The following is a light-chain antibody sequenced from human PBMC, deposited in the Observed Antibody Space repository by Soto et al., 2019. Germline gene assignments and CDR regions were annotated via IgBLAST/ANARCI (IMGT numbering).Light chain of an antibody. J-gene: IGLJ3*02. Sequence: QSALTQPASVSGSPGQSITISCTGTISDVGSHNLVSWYQQHPGKAPKLIIYEVSERPSGVSSRFSGSKSGNTASLTISGLQAEDEAAYYCCSFAGSNSWVFGGGTKLTVL. CDR1: ISDVGSHNL. CDR3: CSFAGSNSWV. V-gene: IGLV2-23*02. CDR2: EVS.